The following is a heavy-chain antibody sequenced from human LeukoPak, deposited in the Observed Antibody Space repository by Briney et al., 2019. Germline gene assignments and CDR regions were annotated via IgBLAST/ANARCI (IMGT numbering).Heavy chain of an antibody. CDR3: ARGAAKGGY. CDR1: GFTFSSYA. D-gene: IGHD1-26*01. J-gene: IGHJ4*02. CDR2: ISYDGSNK. Sequence: GGSSRLSCAASGFTFSSYAMHWVRQAPGKGLEWVAVISYDGSNKYYADSVKGRFTISRDNSKNTLYLQMNSLRAEDTAVYYCARGAAKGGYWGQGTLVTVSS. V-gene: IGHV3-30-3*01.